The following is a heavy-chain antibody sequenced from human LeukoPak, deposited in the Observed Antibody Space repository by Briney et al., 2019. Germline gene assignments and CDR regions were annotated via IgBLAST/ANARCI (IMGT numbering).Heavy chain of an antibody. CDR2: INHSGST. CDR3: ASGKRITMIVVVTRGGFDP. D-gene: IGHD3-22*01. Sequence: SETLSLTCAVYGGSFSGYYWSWIRQPPGKGLEWIGEINHSGSTNYNPSLKSRVTISVDTSKNQFSLKLSSVTAADTAVNYCASGKRITMIVVVTRGGFDPWGQGTLVTVSS. CDR1: GGSFSGYY. V-gene: IGHV4-34*01. J-gene: IGHJ5*02.